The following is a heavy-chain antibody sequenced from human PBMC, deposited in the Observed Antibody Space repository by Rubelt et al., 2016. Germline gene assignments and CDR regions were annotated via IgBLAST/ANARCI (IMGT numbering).Heavy chain of an antibody. CDR2: ISAYNGNT. D-gene: IGHD3-22*01. CDR1: GYTFTSYG. CDR3: ASDADYDDSSGYYPY. Sequence: QVQLVQSGAEVKKPGASVKVSCKASGYTFTSYGISWVRQAPGQGLEWMGWISAYNGNTNYAQKILGRVTMTPDTSTSTAYMELRSLRSDDTAVYYCASDADYDDSSGYYPYWGQGTLVTVSS. V-gene: IGHV1-18*01. J-gene: IGHJ4*02.